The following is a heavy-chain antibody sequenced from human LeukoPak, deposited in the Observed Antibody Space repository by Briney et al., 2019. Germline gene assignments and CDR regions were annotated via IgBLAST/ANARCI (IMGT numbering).Heavy chain of an antibody. V-gene: IGHV3-23*01. J-gene: IGHJ4*02. CDR3: ATGRSGWYDYFDY. Sequence: PGGSLRLSCAASGFTFSSYSMSWVRQAPGKGLEWISAISAGGGSTYYADSVKGQFTISRDNPKNTVFLQMSFLGAEDTAVYYCATGRSGWYDYFDYWGQGTLVTVSS. CDR2: ISAGGGST. CDR1: GFTFSSYS. D-gene: IGHD6-19*01.